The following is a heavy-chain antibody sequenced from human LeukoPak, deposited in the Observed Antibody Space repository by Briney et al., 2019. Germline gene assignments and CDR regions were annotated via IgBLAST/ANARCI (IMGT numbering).Heavy chain of an antibody. J-gene: IGHJ4*02. D-gene: IGHD3-10*01. Sequence: GGSLRLSCAASGFTFSDYYMSWIRQAPGKGLEWVSYISSSSYTNYADSVKGRFTISRDNAKNSLYLQMNSLRAEDTAVYYCASRSKGTLTFDYWGQGTLVTVSS. CDR1: GFTFSDYY. CDR3: ASRSKGTLTFDY. CDR2: ISSSSYT. V-gene: IGHV3-11*06.